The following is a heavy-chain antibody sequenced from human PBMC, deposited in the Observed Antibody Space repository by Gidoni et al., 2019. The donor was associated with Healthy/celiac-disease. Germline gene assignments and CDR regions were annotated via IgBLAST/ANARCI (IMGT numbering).Heavy chain of an antibody. V-gene: IGHV3-15*01. CDR3: TTDGLIGYCSGGSYYGY. J-gene: IGHJ4*02. Sequence: EVQLVEYVGGLVTTGGSLRLSWSASGFTFSNGWMSWVRQAPVKGLAWVGRIKSKADGGTTDYAAPVKGRFTISRDDSKNTLYLQMNILKTEETAVYYCTTDGLIGYCSGGSYYGYWGQGTLVTVSS. CDR2: IKSKADGGTT. CDR1: GFTFSNGW. D-gene: IGHD2-15*01.